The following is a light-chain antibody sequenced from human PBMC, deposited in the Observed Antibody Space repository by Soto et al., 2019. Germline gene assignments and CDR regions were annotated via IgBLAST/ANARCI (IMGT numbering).Light chain of an antibody. CDR3: QQHHILPQT. Sequence: MTQSPGTLSLSQGERATLSCRASQSVSNKLAWYQQKPGQAPRLLIYDVSTRATGIPARFSGSGSGTEFTLTISSLQSEDFAVYCCQQHHILPQTFGLGTKVDIK. CDR1: QSVSNK. CDR2: DVS. J-gene: IGKJ1*01. V-gene: IGKV3-15*01.